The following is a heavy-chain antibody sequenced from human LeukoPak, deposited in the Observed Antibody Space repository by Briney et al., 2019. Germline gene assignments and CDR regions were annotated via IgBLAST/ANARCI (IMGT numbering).Heavy chain of an antibody. J-gene: IGHJ3*02. CDR3: AKDRDRVLEWFGEFLDLPGAFDI. Sequence: PGGTLRLSCAASGFTFSSYGMSWVRQAPGKGLEWVSAISGSGGSTYCADSVKGRFTISRDNSKKTLYLQMNSLRAEDTAVYYCAKDRDRVLEWFGEFLDLPGAFDIRGQGTMVTVSS. D-gene: IGHD3-10*01. V-gene: IGHV3-23*01. CDR1: GFTFSSYG. CDR2: ISGSGGST.